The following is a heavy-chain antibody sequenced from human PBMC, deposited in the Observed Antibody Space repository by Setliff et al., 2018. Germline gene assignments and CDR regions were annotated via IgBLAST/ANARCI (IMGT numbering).Heavy chain of an antibody. Sequence: PFLTCTVSDGSLSTYSWSWIRQPPGKGLEFIGSVSYTGSTYYNPSLKSRVTISVDTSKNQFSLKLSSLTAADTAVYYCARGRNIAARHLDSWGQRTLVTVSS. J-gene: IGHJ4*02. V-gene: IGHV4-59*12. CDR2: VSYTGST. D-gene: IGHD6-6*01. CDR1: DGSLSTYS. CDR3: ARGRNIAARHLDS.